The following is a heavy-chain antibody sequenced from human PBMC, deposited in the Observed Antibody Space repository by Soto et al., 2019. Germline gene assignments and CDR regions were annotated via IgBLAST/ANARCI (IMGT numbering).Heavy chain of an antibody. CDR2: INSDGSST. CDR1: GFTFSGYW. V-gene: IGHV3-74*01. CDR3: ARGRAAAATGGIDY. D-gene: IGHD6-13*01. Sequence: EVQLVESGGGLVQPGGSLRLSCAASGFTFSGYWMHWVRQAPGKGLVWVSLINSDGSSTSNADSVKGRLTISRDNAKNTLYLQMNSLRPDDTAVYHCARGRAAAATGGIDYWGQGTLVTVSS. J-gene: IGHJ4*02.